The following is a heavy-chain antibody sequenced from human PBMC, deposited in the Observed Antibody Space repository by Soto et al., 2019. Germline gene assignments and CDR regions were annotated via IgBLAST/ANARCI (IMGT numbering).Heavy chain of an antibody. V-gene: IGHV3-72*01. D-gene: IGHD1-7*01. CDR1: GFTFSDHY. CDR2: TRNKANSYTT. J-gene: IGHJ6*03. CDR3: AKTSVELELPDYYYYMDV. Sequence: PGGSLRLSCAASGFTFSDHYMDWVRQAPGKGLEWVGRTRNKANSYTTEYAASVKGRFTISRGDSKNSLYLQMNSLKTEDTAVYYCAKTSVELELPDYYYYMDVWGKGTTVTVSS.